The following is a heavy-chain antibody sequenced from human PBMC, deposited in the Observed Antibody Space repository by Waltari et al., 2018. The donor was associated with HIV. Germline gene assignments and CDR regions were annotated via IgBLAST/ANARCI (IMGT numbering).Heavy chain of an antibody. V-gene: IGHV4-59*11. D-gene: IGHD2-15*01. CDR3: AKGPIMTPGNFYRGFDV. Sequence: VQLQESGPGLVRPSETLSLTCSVSGGFISNHYLSWIRQAPGKGLAWIGYMYFNGNTNYYSSLKSRVTMSVDTSKNQFALKLSSVTAADTATYYCAKGPIMTPGNFYRGFDVWGRGTTVTVSS. J-gene: IGHJ6*02. CDR2: MYFNGNT. CDR1: GGFISNHY.